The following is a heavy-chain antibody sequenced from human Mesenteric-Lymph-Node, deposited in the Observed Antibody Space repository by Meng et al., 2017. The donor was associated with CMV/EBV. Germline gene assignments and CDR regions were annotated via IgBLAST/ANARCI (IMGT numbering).Heavy chain of an antibody. J-gene: IGHJ6*02. CDR1: GDTFTGYY. CDR3: ARDSRTGWNYQYYYGMDV. Sequence: ASVKVSCKASGDTFTGYYMHWVRQAPGQGLEWMGWINPNSGYTNYAQKFQGRVTMTRDTSISTAYMELNRLRSDDTAVYYCARDSRTGWNYQYYYGMDVWGQGTTVTVSS. V-gene: IGHV1-2*02. CDR2: INPNSGYT. D-gene: IGHD1-7*01.